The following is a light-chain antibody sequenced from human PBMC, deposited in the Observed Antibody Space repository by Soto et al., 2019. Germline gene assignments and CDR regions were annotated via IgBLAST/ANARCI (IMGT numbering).Light chain of an antibody. Sequence: QSSLTQPPSVSAARGQRCTISCSGSISNIGGNSVSWYQQLPGTAPKLLIYDDDKRPSGIPDRFSGSKSGTSATLGITGFQTGDEADYYCGSWDSSLSAYVFGTGTKVTVL. J-gene: IGLJ1*01. V-gene: IGLV1-51*01. CDR2: DDD. CDR1: ISNIGGNS. CDR3: GSWDSSLSAYV.